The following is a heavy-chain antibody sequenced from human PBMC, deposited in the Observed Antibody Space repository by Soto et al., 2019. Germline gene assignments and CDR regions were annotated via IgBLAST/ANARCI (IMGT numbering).Heavy chain of an antibody. CDR1: GFTFSSYS. Sequence: EVQLVESGGGLVKPGGSLRLSCAASGFTFSSYSMNWVRQAPGKGLEWVSSISSSSSYIYYADSVKGRFTISRDNAKNSLYLQMNSLRAEDTAVYYCARDPQVGAANFDYWGQGTLVTVSS. D-gene: IGHD1-26*01. J-gene: IGHJ4*02. V-gene: IGHV3-21*01. CDR3: ARDPQVGAANFDY. CDR2: ISSSSSYI.